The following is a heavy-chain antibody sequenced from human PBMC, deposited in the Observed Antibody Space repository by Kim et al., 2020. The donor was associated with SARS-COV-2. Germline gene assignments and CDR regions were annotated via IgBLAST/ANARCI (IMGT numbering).Heavy chain of an antibody. D-gene: IGHD5-12*01. J-gene: IGHJ4*02. CDR3: ARKGEVVAKYYFDY. V-gene: IGHV4-34*01. Sequence: PSLKSRVTKSVDTSKNQFSLKLSSVTAADTAVDYCARKGEVVAKYYFDYWGQGTLVTVSS.